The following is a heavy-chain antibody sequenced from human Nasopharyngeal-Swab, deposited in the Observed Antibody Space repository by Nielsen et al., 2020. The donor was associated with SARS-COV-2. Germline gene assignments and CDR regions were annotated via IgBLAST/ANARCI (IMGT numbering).Heavy chain of an antibody. Sequence: GVLKISCAASGFTFSSYAMSWVRQAPGKGLEWVSVIYSGGSSTYYADSVKGRFTISRDNSKNTLYLQMNSLRAEDTAVYYCAKVGYSSGWTGGYFDYWGQGTLVTVSS. V-gene: IGHV3-23*03. D-gene: IGHD6-19*01. J-gene: IGHJ4*02. CDR1: GFTFSSYA. CDR3: AKVGYSSGWTGGYFDY. CDR2: IYSGGSST.